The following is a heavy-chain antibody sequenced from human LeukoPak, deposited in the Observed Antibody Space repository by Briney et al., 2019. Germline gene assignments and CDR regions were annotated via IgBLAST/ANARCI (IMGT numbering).Heavy chain of an antibody. J-gene: IGHJ4*02. CDR1: GFTFSTYS. CDR3: ARAFLGGDY. Sequence: GGSLRLSCVASGFTFSTYSMNWVRQAPGKGLEWASYISDTSYTIYYADSVKGRFTISRDNAKNSLYLQMSRLRDEDTAVYYCARAFLGGDYWGQGTLVTVSS. D-gene: IGHD3-3*02. V-gene: IGHV3-48*02. CDR2: ISDTSYTI.